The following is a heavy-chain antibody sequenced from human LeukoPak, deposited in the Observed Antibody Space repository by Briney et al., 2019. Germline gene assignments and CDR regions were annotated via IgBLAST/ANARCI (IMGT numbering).Heavy chain of an antibody. Sequence: ASVKVSCKASGYTFTGYYMHWVRQAPGQGLEWMGWINPNSGGTNYAQKFQGWVTMTRDTSISTAYMELSRLRSDDTAVYYCARALVWDMSAFDIWGQGTMVTVSS. J-gene: IGHJ3*02. V-gene: IGHV1-2*04. CDR2: INPNSGGT. D-gene: IGHD3-16*01. CDR1: GYTFTGYY. CDR3: ARALVWDMSAFDI.